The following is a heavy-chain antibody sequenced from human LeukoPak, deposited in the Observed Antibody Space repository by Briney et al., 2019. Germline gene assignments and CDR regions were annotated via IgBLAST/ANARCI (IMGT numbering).Heavy chain of an antibody. CDR2: ISGSGGST. J-gene: IGHJ3*02. D-gene: IGHD4-17*01. Sequence: GGSLRLSCAASGFTFSSYAMSWVRQAPGKGLEWVSAISGSGGSTYYADSVKGRFTISRDNSKNTLYLQMNSLRAEDTAVYYCAKGLAPPYGDYEGEDVAFDIWGQGTMVTVSS. V-gene: IGHV3-23*01. CDR1: GFTFSSYA. CDR3: AKGLAPPYGDYEGEDVAFDI.